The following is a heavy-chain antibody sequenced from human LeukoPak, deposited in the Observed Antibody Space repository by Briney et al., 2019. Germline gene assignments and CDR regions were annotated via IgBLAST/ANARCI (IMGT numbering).Heavy chain of an antibody. CDR2: IWYDGSNQ. CDR3: ARGSGYYYFDY. J-gene: IGHJ4*02. Sequence: GGSLRLSCAVSGFTFSSYGLHWVRQAPGKGLEWVAVIWYDGSNQYYADSVKGRFTISRDNSKNTLYLQMNSLRAEDTAVYYCARGSGYYYFDYWGQGTLVTVSS. CDR1: GFTFSSYG. D-gene: IGHD3-22*01. V-gene: IGHV3-33*01.